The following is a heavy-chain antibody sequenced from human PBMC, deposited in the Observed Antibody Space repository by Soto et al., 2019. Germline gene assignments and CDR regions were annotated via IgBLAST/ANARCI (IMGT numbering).Heavy chain of an antibody. CDR1: GYRFSGYG. J-gene: IGHJ4*02. CDR2: IGGYNGNT. V-gene: IGHV1-18*01. Sequence: QIQLVQSGPEVKRPGASVKISCKTSGYRFSGYGVTWVRQAPGQGLDWMGWIGGYNGNTNYAQKFRDRITMTTDTSTNTAFMELRHLTLDDTAVYYCARDLGLDSWVQGTLITLPS. CDR3: ARDLGLDS.